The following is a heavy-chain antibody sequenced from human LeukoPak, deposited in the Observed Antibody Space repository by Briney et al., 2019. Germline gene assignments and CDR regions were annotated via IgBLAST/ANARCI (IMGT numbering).Heavy chain of an antibody. D-gene: IGHD3-22*01. Sequence: SVTLSLTCAVYGGSFSGYYWSWIRQPPGKGLEWIGEINHSGSTNYNPSLKSRVTISVDTSKNQFSLKLSSVTAADTAVYYCARDATYYYDSSGYPPWGQGTLVTVSS. V-gene: IGHV4-34*01. CDR1: GGSFSGYY. CDR3: ARDATYYYDSSGYPP. CDR2: INHSGST. J-gene: IGHJ5*02.